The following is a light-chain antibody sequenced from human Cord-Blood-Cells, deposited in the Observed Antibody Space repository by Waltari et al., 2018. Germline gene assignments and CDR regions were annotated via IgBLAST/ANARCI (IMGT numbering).Light chain of an antibody. CDR3: KSRDSSGNHRV. CDR1: SPRSYY. Sequence: SSELTQDPAVSVALGQTVRITCQGDSPRSYYASWYQQKPGQAPVLVIYGKNNRPSGIPDRFSGSSSGNTASLTITGAQAEDEADYYCKSRDSSGNHRVFVTGTKVTVL. CDR2: GKN. J-gene: IGLJ1*01. V-gene: IGLV3-19*01.